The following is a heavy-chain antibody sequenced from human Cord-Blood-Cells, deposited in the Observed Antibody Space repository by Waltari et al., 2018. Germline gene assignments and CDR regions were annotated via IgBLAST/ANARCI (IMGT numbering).Heavy chain of an antibody. CDR3: ARGGGHSGYDYDY. CDR2: IYHSGST. V-gene: IGHV4-38-2*02. J-gene: IGHJ4*02. CDR1: GYSISSGYY. Sequence: QVQLQESGPGLVKPSETLSLTCTVSGYSISSGYYWGWIRQPPGKGLEWIGSIYHSGSTSSNPSLKSRVTISVDTSKNQFSLKLSSVTAADTAVYYCARGGGHSGYDYDYWGQGTLVTVSS. D-gene: IGHD5-12*01.